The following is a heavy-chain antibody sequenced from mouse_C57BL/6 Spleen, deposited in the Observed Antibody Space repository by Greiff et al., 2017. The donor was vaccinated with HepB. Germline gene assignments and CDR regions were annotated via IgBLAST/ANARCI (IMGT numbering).Heavy chain of an antibody. CDR1: GFSLSTSGMG. D-gene: IGHD1-1*01. J-gene: IGHJ2*01. Sequence: QVTLKESGPGILQSSQTLSLTCSFSGFSLSTSGMGVSWIRQPSGKGLEWLAHIYWDDDKRYNPSLKSRLTISKDTSRNQVFLKITSVDTADTATYYCARVYYYGLVFDYWGQGTTLTVSS. V-gene: IGHV8-12*01. CDR2: IYWDDDK. CDR3: ARVYYYGLVFDY.